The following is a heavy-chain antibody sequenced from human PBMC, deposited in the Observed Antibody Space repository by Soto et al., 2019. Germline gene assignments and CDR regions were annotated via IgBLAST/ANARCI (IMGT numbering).Heavy chain of an antibody. Sequence: SETLSLTCTVSGGSISNYYWRWIRQSAEKRLEWIGRVSSTGSSYYNPSLKSRVTISVDTSKNQVSLNLTSLTAADTAVYYCARGVPAAGTDWFDPWGQGTLVTVSS. D-gene: IGHD6-13*01. CDR3: ARGVPAAGTDWFDP. J-gene: IGHJ5*02. CDR2: VSSTGSS. CDR1: GGSISNYY. V-gene: IGHV4-4*07.